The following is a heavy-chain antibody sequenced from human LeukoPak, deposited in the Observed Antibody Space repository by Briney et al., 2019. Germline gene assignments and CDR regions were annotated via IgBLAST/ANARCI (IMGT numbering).Heavy chain of an antibody. CDR2: FDPEDGET. J-gene: IGHJ3*02. CDR1: GYTLTELS. D-gene: IGHD5-24*01. CDR3: AAVGFGKAGYNYAFDI. V-gene: IGHV1-24*01. Sequence: ASVKVSCKVSGYTLTELSMHWVRQAPGQGLEWMGGFDPEDGETIYAQKFQGRVTMTEDTSTDTAYMELSSLRSEDTAVYYCAAVGFGKAGYNYAFDIWGQGTMVTVSS.